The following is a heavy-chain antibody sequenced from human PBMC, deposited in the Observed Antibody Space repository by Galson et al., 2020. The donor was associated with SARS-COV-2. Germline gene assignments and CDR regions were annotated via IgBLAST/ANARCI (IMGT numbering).Heavy chain of an antibody. D-gene: IGHD3-22*01. Sequence: SETLSLTCTVSGGSISSGSYYWSWIRQPAGKGLEWIGRIYTSGSTNYNPSLKSRVTISVDTSKNQFSLKLSSVTAADTAVYYCARESTMIPYWFDPWGQGTLVTVSS. CDR3: ARESTMIPYWFDP. V-gene: IGHV4-61*02. CDR2: IYTSGST. J-gene: IGHJ5*02. CDR1: GGSISSGSYY.